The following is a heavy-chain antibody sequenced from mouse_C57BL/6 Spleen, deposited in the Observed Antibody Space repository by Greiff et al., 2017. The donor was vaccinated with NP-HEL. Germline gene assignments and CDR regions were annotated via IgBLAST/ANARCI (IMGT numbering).Heavy chain of an antibody. V-gene: IGHV1-22*01. D-gene: IGHD1-1*01. CDR2: INPNNGGT. CDR3: ARVTTVVATKGYAMDY. Sequence: VQLQQSGPELVKPGASVKMSCKASGYTFTDYNMHWVKQSHGKSLEWIGYINPNNGGTSYNQKFKGKATLTVNKSSSTAYMELRSLTSEDSAVYYCARVTTVVATKGYAMDYWGQGTSVTVSS. J-gene: IGHJ4*01. CDR1: GYTFTDYN.